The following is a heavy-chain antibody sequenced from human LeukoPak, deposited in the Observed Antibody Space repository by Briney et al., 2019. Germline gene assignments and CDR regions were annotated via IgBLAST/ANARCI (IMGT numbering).Heavy chain of an antibody. CDR2: ISAYNGNT. D-gene: IGHD2-2*01. J-gene: IGHJ4*02. Sequence: RASVKVSCKASGYTFTSYGISWVRQAPGQGLEWMGWISAYNGNTNYAQKLQGRVTMTTDTSTSTAYMELRSLRSDDTAVYYCARDLDLANSLVVVPAATFDYWGQGTLVTVSS. V-gene: IGHV1-18*01. CDR3: ARDLDLANSLVVVPAATFDY. CDR1: GYTFTSYG.